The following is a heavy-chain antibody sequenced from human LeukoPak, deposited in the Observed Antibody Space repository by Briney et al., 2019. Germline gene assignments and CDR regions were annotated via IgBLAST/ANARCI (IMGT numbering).Heavy chain of an antibody. D-gene: IGHD3-3*01. CDR1: GFTFSNYG. CDR2: ISDSGNTL. Sequence: GGSLRLSCAASGFTFSNYGMNWVRQAPGKGLEWVSYISDSGNTLNHADSVKGRFTISRDNAKNSLYLQMNSLRDEDTAVYYCARDPGKFWSGHDYWGQGALVTVSS. V-gene: IGHV3-48*02. CDR3: ARDPGKFWSGHDY. J-gene: IGHJ4*02.